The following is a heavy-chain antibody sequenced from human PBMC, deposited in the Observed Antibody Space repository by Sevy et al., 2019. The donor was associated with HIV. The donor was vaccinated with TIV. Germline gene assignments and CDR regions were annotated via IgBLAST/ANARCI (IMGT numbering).Heavy chain of an antibody. J-gene: IGHJ6*02. Sequence: GGYLRLSCVVSGIIFTSSGMHWVRQAPGKGLERVAVISYHGRDKFYADSVKGRFTISRDNSKNILYLQMNGLRIEDTAVYYCAKDFSGYNGMDVWGQGTMVLVSS. CDR1: GIIFTSSG. CDR2: ISYHGRDK. CDR3: AKDFSGYNGMDV. V-gene: IGHV3-30*18. D-gene: IGHD1-1*01.